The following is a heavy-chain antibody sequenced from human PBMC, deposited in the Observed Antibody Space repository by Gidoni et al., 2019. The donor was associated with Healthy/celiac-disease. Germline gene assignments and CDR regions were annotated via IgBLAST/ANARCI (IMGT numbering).Heavy chain of an antibody. Sequence: EVQLVESGGGLVQPGGALRRSCAAAGFTFGSYWMGWVRQAPGKGLEWVANIKQDGSEKYYVDSVKGRFTISRDNAKNSLYLQMNSLRAEDTAVYYCARDTLYYYDSSGYADAFDIWGQGTMVTVSS. CDR1: GFTFGSYW. CDR2: IKQDGSEK. V-gene: IGHV3-7*01. D-gene: IGHD3-22*01. J-gene: IGHJ3*02. CDR3: ARDTLYYYDSSGYADAFDI.